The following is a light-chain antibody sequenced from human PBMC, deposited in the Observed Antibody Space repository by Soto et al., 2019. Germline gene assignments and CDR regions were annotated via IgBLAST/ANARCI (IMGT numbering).Light chain of an antibody. J-gene: IGLJ1*01. Sequence: QSVVTQPPSASGTPGQGVTISCSGCTSNIGSTYVYWYQQLPGTAPKLLIYRNNQRPLGVPDRFSGSKSGTSASLAISGLRSDDVADYFCATWDDSLNGFYVFGTGTKVTVL. V-gene: IGLV1-47*01. CDR1: TSNIGSTY. CDR3: ATWDDSLNGFYV. CDR2: RNN.